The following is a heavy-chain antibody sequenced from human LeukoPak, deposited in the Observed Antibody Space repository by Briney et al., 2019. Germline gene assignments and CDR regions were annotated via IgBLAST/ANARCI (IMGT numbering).Heavy chain of an antibody. D-gene: IGHD6-13*01. CDR3: AVIAAADDFDY. CDR2: INPIFGTA. Sequence: SVTVSCKASGYTFTGYYMHWVRQAPGQGLEWMGRINPIFGTANYAQKFQGRVTITADESTSTAYMELSSLRSEDTAVYYCAVIAAADDFDYWGQGTLVTVSS. V-gene: IGHV1-69*13. CDR1: GYTFTGYY. J-gene: IGHJ4*02.